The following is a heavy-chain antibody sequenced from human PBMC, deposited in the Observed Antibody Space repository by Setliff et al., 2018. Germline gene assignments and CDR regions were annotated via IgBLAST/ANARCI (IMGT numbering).Heavy chain of an antibody. V-gene: IGHV1-46*01. J-gene: IGHJ4*02. Sequence: ASVKVSCKASGYTLTKYYMHWVRQAPGQGLEWMGIINPTGGLTRYAQKFQGRVTMTRDTSTSTVYLEVSSLRSEDTAVYYCAKYVKKFAHFDYWGQGTLVTVSS. CDR2: INPTGGLT. D-gene: IGHD3-16*01. CDR1: GYTLTKYY. CDR3: AKYVKKFAHFDY.